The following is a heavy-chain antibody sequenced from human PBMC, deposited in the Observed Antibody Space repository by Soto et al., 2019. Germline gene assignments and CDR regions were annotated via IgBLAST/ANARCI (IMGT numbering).Heavy chain of an antibody. V-gene: IGHV4-31*03. J-gene: IGHJ4*02. D-gene: IGHD3-9*01. Sequence: QVQLQESGPGLVKPSQNLYLMCTVSGGSIISGGHYWYWIREPPVKRLECLGHIYDSASTYYSPCLKSRVTMSVGTSKRQFSLKLSSVTAADTAVYYCARGNFDWSIDYWGQGTLVTVSS. CDR3: ARGNFDWSIDY. CDR2: IYDSAST. CDR1: GGSIISGGHY.